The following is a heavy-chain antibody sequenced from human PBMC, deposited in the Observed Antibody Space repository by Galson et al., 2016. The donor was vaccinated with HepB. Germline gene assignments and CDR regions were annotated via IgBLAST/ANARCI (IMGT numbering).Heavy chain of an antibody. D-gene: IGHD1-20*01. CDR1: GYTFRNYG. CDR2: ISNYNVNT. Sequence: SVKVSCKAPGYTFRNYGISWVRQAPGRGLEWMGWISNYNVNTNYAQKFQGRVTMTTDTSTSTVYMELRSLRSDDTAVYYCARGARYNWNYVAYWGQGTLVTVSS. V-gene: IGHV1-18*01. J-gene: IGHJ4*02. CDR3: ARGARYNWNYVAY.